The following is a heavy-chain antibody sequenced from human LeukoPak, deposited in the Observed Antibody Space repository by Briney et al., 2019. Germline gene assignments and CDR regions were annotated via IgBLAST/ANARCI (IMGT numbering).Heavy chain of an antibody. CDR3: ARNVRGGTSGYYDY. J-gene: IGHJ4*02. D-gene: IGHD3-22*01. Sequence: GGSLRLSYVVSGFTFSSHAVHWVRQAPGKGLECVSALNSNGDAAYYALSVEGRFTISRDDSKNTLFLQMGSLRAEDMAVYYCARNVRGGTSGYYDYWGQGALVTVSS. CDR1: GFTFSSHA. V-gene: IGHV3-64*01. CDR2: LNSNGDAA.